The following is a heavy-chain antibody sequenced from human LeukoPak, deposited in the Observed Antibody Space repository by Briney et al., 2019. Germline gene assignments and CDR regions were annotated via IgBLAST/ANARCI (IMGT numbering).Heavy chain of an antibody. V-gene: IGHV3-23*01. CDR2: VSGSAGLT. CDR3: VKDMGRLATIPAY. Sequence: GGSLRLSCAASGFTFSSYAMSWVRQAPGEGLEWVSAVSGSAGLTYYADSVKGRFTISRDDAKNSLYLQMSSLRADDTALYYCVKDMGRLATIPAYWGQGTLVTVSS. J-gene: IGHJ4*02. CDR1: GFTFSSYA. D-gene: IGHD1-26*01.